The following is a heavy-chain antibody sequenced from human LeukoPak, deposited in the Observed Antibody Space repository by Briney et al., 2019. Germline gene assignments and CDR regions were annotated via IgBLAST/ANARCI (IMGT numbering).Heavy chain of an antibody. Sequence: SETLSLTCTVPGGSISSGGYYWSWIRQHPGKGLEWIGYIYYSGNTYYNPSLKSRVTISMDTSKSQLSLKLSSVTAADTAVYYCARGPMYYYDSGGYPWEFDPWGQGTLVTVSS. CDR1: GGSISSGGYY. V-gene: IGHV4-31*03. CDR2: IYYSGNT. CDR3: ARGPMYYYDSGGYPWEFDP. D-gene: IGHD3-22*01. J-gene: IGHJ5*02.